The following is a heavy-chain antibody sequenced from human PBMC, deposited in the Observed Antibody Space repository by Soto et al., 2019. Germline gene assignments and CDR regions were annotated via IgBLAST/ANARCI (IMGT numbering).Heavy chain of an antibody. V-gene: IGHV3-7*01. CDR2: IKGDGSEK. D-gene: IGHD2-2*01. CDR3: ARDGRGYCASTSCPGI. J-gene: IGHJ4*02. CDR1: GFTFSGYW. Sequence: EVQLVESGGGLVQPGGSLRLSCAASGFTFSGYWMSWVRQAPGKGLEWVANIKGDGSEKYYVDSVKGRFTISRDNAKNSLSLQMNSLRVEDTAVYYCARDGRGYCASTSCPGIWGQGTLVTVSS.